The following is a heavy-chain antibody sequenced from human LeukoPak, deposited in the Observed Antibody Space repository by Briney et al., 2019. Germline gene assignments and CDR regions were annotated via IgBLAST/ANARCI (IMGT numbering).Heavy chain of an antibody. CDR2: INHSGST. V-gene: IGHV4-34*01. J-gene: IGHJ5*02. D-gene: IGHD6-13*01. CDR1: GGSFSGYY. CDR3: ARRSRGSWSGPNNWFDP. Sequence: KPSETLSLTCAVYGGSFSGYYWSWIRQPPGKGLEWIGEINHSGSTNYNPSLKSRVTISVDTSKNQFSLKLSSVTAADTAVYYCARRSRGSWSGPNNWFDPWGQGTLVTVSS.